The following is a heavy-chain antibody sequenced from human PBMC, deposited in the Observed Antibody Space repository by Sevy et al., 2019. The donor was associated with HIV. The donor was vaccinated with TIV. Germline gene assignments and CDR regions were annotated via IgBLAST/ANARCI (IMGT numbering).Heavy chain of an antibody. CDR1: GFTFSDYA. Sequence: GGSLRLSCTASGFTFSDYAMTWVRQAPGKGLEWVANIKQDGSEKYYVDSVKGRFTISRDNAKNSQYLQMNSLRAEDTAVYYCARPYRTDPFYYSGSGGYYYPSYFDYWGQGTLVTVSS. V-gene: IGHV3-7*01. CDR2: IKQDGSEK. J-gene: IGHJ4*02. D-gene: IGHD3-22*01. CDR3: ARPYRTDPFYYSGSGGYYYPSYFDY.